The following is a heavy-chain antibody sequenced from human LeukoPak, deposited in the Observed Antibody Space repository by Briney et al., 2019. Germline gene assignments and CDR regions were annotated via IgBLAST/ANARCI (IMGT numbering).Heavy chain of an antibody. CDR3: ARSTRGIAARPGALY. CDR2: ISGSGGST. D-gene: IGHD6-6*01. V-gene: IGHV3-23*01. CDR1: GFTFSSYA. Sequence: PGGSLRLSCAASGFTFSSYAMSWVRQAPGKGLEWVSAISGSGGSTYYADSVKGRFTISRDNSKNTLYLQMNSLRAEDTAVYYCARSTRGIAARPGALYWGQGTLVTVSS. J-gene: IGHJ4*02.